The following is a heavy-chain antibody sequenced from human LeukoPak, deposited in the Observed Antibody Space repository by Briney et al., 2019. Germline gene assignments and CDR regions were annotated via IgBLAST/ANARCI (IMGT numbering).Heavy chain of an antibody. V-gene: IGHV3-30-3*01. CDR1: GFTLSSYA. CDR3: ARDRGGP. J-gene: IGHJ5*02. Sequence: GGSLRLSCAASGFTLSSYAKPWVRQAPGKGLEWVAVISYDGSNKYYADSVKGRFTISRDNSKNTMYLQMNSLRDEDTAVYYCARDRGGPWGQGTLVTVSS. D-gene: IGHD3-3*01. CDR2: ISYDGSNK.